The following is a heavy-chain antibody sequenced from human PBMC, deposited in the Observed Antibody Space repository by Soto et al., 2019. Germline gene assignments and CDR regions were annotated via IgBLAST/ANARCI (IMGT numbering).Heavy chain of an antibody. CDR2: ISWNSGSI. V-gene: IGHV3-9*01. Sequence: GGSLRLSCAASGFTFDDYAMHWVRQAPGKGLEWVSGISWNSGSIGYADSVKGRFTISRDNAKNSLYLQMNSLRAEDTALYYCAKVGGYYYYRMDVWGQGTTVTVSS. CDR3: AKVGGYYYYRMDV. D-gene: IGHD3-16*01. J-gene: IGHJ6*02. CDR1: GFTFDDYA.